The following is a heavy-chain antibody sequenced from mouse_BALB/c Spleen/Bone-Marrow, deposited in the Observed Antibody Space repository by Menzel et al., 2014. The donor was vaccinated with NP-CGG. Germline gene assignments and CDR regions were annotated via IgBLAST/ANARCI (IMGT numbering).Heavy chain of an antibody. CDR1: GFGFSRYW. J-gene: IGHJ3*01. CDR3: ARLGYFGGFPY. Sequence: EVKLQESGGGLVQPGGSLKLSCAASGFGFSRYWMSWVRQAPGKGLQWIGEINPDSNTRNYTPSLKDKFIISRDNAKNTLYLQMSKVRSEDTALYYCARLGYFGGFPYWGRGTLVTVSA. CDR2: INPDSNTR. D-gene: IGHD2-3*01. V-gene: IGHV4-1*02.